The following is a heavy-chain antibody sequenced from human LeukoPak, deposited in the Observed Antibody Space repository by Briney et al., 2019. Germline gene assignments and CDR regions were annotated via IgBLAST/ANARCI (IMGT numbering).Heavy chain of an antibody. CDR2: IYYSGST. CDR1: GGSISSSSYY. J-gene: IGHJ6*02. Sequence: SETLSLTCTVSGGSISSSSYYWGWIRQPPGKGLEWIGSIYYSGSTCYNPSLKSRVTISVDTSKNQFSLKLSSVTAADTAVYYCAGLAAVNYYYGMDVWGQGTTVTVSS. V-gene: IGHV4-39*01. D-gene: IGHD6-13*01. CDR3: AGLAAVNYYYGMDV.